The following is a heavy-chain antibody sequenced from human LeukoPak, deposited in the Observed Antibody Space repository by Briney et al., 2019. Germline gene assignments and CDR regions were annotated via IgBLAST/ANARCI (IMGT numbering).Heavy chain of an antibody. V-gene: IGHV1-18*01. Sequence: ASVKVSCKASGYTFTSYGISWVRQTPGQGLEWMGWISAYNGNTNYAQKLRGRVTMTTDTSTSTAYMELRSLRSDDTAVYYCARESYYDSSGSNWFDPWGQGTLVTVSS. CDR2: ISAYNGNT. J-gene: IGHJ5*02. CDR3: ARESYYDSSGSNWFDP. D-gene: IGHD3-22*01. CDR1: GYTFTSYG.